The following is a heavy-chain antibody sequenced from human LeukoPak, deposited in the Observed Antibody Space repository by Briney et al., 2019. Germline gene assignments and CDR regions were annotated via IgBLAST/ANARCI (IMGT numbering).Heavy chain of an antibody. J-gene: IGHJ4*02. CDR1: GFTFSSYA. CDR2: ISSSGGST. V-gene: IGHV3-23*01. D-gene: IGHD2-2*01. Sequence: PGGSLRLSCAASGFTFSSYAMSWVRQAPGKGLEWVSAISSSGGSTYYADSVKGRFTISRDNSKNTLYLQMNSLRAEDTAVYYCAKGGNAYCSSTSCSVDTATYWGQGTLVTVSS. CDR3: AKGGNAYCSSTSCSVDTATY.